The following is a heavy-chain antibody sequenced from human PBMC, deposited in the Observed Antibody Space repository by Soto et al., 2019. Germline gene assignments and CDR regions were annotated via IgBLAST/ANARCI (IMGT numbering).Heavy chain of an antibody. J-gene: IGHJ4*02. CDR1: GYTFTSYA. V-gene: IGHV1-3*01. CDR2: INAGNGNT. Sequence: QVQLVQSGAEVKKPGASVKVSCKASGYTFTSYAMHWVRQAPGQRLEWMGWINAGNGNTKYSQKFQGRVPITRDTAASTPSTELSSLRSEDTAVYYCARDVGATDYWGEGTLVTVSS. D-gene: IGHD1-26*01. CDR3: ARDVGATDY.